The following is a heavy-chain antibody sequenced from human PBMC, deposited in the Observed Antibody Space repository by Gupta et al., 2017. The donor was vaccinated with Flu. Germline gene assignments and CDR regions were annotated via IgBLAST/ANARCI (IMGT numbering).Heavy chain of an antibody. J-gene: IGHJ4*02. CDR2: ISGDGYNR. Sequence: QVQLVESGGGVVQSGRSLRLSCAASGFTFNTCGMHWVRQVPGKGLEWVAIISGDGYNRYYADSVKGRFTISRDSSKNMLYLEMNSLRSEDTAIYYCAKDSYSDILRGYIDFWGQGTLVTVSS. CDR1: GFTFNTCG. CDR3: AKDSYSDILRGYIDF. D-gene: IGHD3-9*01. V-gene: IGHV3-30*18.